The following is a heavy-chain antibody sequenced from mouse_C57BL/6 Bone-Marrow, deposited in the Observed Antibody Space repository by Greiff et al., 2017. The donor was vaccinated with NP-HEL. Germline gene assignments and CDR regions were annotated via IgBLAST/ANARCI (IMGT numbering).Heavy chain of an antibody. D-gene: IGHD1-1*01. CDR1: GFTFSSYG. V-gene: IGHV5-6*01. Sequence: EVQLVESGGDLVKPGGSLKLSCAASGFTFSSYGMSWVRQTPDKRLEWVATISSGGSYTYYPDSVKGRFTISRDNAKNTLYLQMSSLKSEDTAMYDCARVAEGYAMDYWGQGTSVTVSS. CDR2: ISSGGSYT. CDR3: ARVAEGYAMDY. J-gene: IGHJ4*01.